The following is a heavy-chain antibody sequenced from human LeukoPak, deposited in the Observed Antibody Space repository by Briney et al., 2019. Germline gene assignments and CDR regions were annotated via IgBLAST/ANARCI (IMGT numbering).Heavy chain of an antibody. J-gene: IGHJ3*02. Sequence: PSETLSLTCTVSGGSISSYYWSWLRQPAGKGLEWIGRIYTSGSTNYNPSLKSRVTMSVDTSKNQFSLKLSSVTAADTAVYYCARDPGRGGWFGDRGLDAFDIWGQGTMVTVSS. CDR2: IYTSGST. V-gene: IGHV4-4*07. CDR3: ARDPGRGGWFGDRGLDAFDI. CDR1: GGSISSYY. D-gene: IGHD3-10*01.